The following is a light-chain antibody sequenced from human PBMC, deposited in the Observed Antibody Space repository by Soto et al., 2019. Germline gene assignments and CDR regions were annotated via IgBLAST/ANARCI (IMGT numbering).Light chain of an antibody. CDR2: GAT. V-gene: IGKV3-15*01. CDR3: QKSNRRPTT. J-gene: IGKJ3*01. Sequence: EIVMTQSPSTLSVSPGERATLSCRASQSVSSNLAWYQQKPGQAPRLLIYGATTRATGVPSRFSGSGSGTHFTLTISSLQSEDISIYYCQKSNRRPTTFGPGTKVDIK. CDR1: QSVSSN.